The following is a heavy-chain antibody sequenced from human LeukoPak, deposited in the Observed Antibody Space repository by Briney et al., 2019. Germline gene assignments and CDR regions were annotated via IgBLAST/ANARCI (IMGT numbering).Heavy chain of an antibody. CDR1: GFTFSSFG. Sequence: GGALRLSCAASGFTFSSFGMHWVRQAPGKGLEWVTFIRYDGSEKYYADSVKGRFTISRDNSKNTVYLQTNSLRPEDTGVYYCAKDGEGGDIRLIVSYMSNMDVWGKGTTVSVYS. CDR3: AKDGEGGDIRLIVSYMSNMDV. CDR2: IRYDGSEK. J-gene: IGHJ6*03. V-gene: IGHV3-30*02. D-gene: IGHD1-26*01.